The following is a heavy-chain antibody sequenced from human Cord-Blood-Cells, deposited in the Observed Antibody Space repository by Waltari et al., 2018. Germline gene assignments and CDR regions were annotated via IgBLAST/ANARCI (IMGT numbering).Heavy chain of an antibody. J-gene: IGHJ4*02. Sequence: EVQLVESGGGLVKPGGSLRLSCAASGFTCSSYSMNWVRQAPGKGLGWVASISSISSYIYYADSVKGRFTISRDNAKNSLYLQMNSLRAEDTAVYYCARGGGYLDYWGQGTLVTVSS. V-gene: IGHV3-21*01. CDR3: ARGGGYLDY. D-gene: IGHD3-16*01. CDR1: GFTCSSYS. CDR2: ISSISSYI.